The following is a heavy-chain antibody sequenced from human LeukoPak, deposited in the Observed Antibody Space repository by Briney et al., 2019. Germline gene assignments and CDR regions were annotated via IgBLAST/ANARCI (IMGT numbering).Heavy chain of an antibody. CDR1: GDSITTYY. Sequence: SETLSLTCTVSGDSITTYYWNWIRQPAGKGLEWIGRVLTSGSTNYNPSLKSRVTMSVDSSKKQFSLRLNSVTAADTAVDYCAAQECGSSDYYRPFDFWGQGTLVTVSS. CDR3: AAQECGSSDYYRPFDF. J-gene: IGHJ4*02. V-gene: IGHV4-4*07. D-gene: IGHD2-15*01. CDR2: VLTSGST.